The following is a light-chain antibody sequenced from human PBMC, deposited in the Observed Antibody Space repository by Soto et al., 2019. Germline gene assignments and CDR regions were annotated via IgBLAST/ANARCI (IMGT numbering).Light chain of an antibody. Sequence: TVLTQSPATLSLSPGERATLSCWASQNVERYLAWYQQKPGQAPRLLIYDASNRATGIPARFSGSGSGTDFTLTISGLEPEDSAVYYCQQRRNWPPITFGQGTRLEIK. CDR2: DAS. CDR3: QQRRNWPPIT. V-gene: IGKV3-11*01. CDR1: QNVERY. J-gene: IGKJ5*01.